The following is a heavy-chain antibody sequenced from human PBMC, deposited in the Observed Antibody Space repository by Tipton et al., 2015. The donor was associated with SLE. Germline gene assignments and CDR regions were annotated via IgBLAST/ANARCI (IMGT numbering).Heavy chain of an antibody. D-gene: IGHD4-17*01. V-gene: IGHV4-34*01. CDR1: GGSFSGYY. CDR3: AKDYNYDYPDYN. CDR2: INHSGST. J-gene: IGHJ4*02. Sequence: TLSLTCAVYGGSFSGYYWSWIRQPPGKGLEWIGEINHSGSTNYNPSLESGVTISIDKSRNQFSLKLNSVTAADTAVYYCAKDYNYDYPDYNWGQGTLVIVSS.